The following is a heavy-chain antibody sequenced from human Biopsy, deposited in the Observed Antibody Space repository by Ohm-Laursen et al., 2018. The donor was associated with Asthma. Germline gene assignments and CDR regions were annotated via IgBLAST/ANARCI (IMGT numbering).Heavy chain of an antibody. CDR3: VRGSSSWHHGPFHYYYSLDV. CDR2: IYYSGTT. D-gene: IGHD6-13*01. CDR1: GGYMRSGNYY. Sequence: SDTLSLTCRLSSGSGGYMRSGNYYWGWIRQPPGKGLEWIGSIYYSGTTYYNPSLESRVTVSADTSKNQFSLKLTSVTAADTAVYYCVRGSSSWHHGPFHYYYSLDVWGQGTTATVSS. V-gene: IGHV4-39*01. J-gene: IGHJ6*02.